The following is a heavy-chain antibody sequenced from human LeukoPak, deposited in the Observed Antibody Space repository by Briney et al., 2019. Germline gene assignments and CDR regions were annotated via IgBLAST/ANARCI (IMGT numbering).Heavy chain of an antibody. V-gene: IGHV3-7*01. CDR1: GFTFSRYW. CDR2: IKQDGSEA. J-gene: IGHJ4*02. D-gene: IGHD2-8*01. Sequence: GGSLGLSCAASGFTFSRYWMAWVRQAPGKGLEWVANIKQDGSEAVYVDSVRGRFTISRDNAKNSLYLQMNSLRVEDTAMYYCSNGIYDKSYWGQGTLVTVSS. CDR3: SNGIYDKSY.